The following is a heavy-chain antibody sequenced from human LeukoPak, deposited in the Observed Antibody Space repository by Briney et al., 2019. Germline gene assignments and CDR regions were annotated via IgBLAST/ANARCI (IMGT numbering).Heavy chain of an antibody. Sequence: PSQTLSLTCTVSGDSISSGDYYWRWIRQHPVKGLEWIEYIYYSVSTYYNPSIKRRATISLDTSKKQFSLKLSSVTAADTAVYYCARAYLELRAAYYYGMDVWGQGTTVTVSS. CDR2: IYYSVST. CDR3: ARAYLELRAAYYYGMDV. D-gene: IGHD1-7*01. J-gene: IGHJ6*02. V-gene: IGHV4-31*03. CDR1: GDSISSGDYY.